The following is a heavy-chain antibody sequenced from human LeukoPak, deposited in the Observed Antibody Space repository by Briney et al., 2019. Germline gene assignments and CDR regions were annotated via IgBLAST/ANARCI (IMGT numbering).Heavy chain of an antibody. CDR3: ARRLGSSIYWYFDL. V-gene: IGHV4-34*01. J-gene: IGHJ2*01. D-gene: IGHD1-26*01. Sequence: SETLSLTCAVYGGSFSGYYWSWIRQPPGKGLEWIGEINHSGSTNYNPSLKSRVTISVDTSKNQFSLKLSSVTAADTAVYYCARRLGSSIYWYFDLWGRGTLVTVSS. CDR1: GGSFSGYY. CDR2: INHSGST.